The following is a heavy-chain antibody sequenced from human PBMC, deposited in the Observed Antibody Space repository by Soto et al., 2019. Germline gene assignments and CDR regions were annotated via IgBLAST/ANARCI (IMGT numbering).Heavy chain of an antibody. CDR1: GYTFTSYA. J-gene: IGHJ1*01. CDR3: ARESGSNHFQH. V-gene: IGHV1-3*01. Sequence: QVQLVQSGAEVKKPGASVKVSCKASGYTFTSYAMHWVRQAPGQRLEWMGWINAGNGNTKYSQKFQGRVTITSDTSASTAYMELSSLRSEDTSVYYWARESGSNHFQHWGQGTLVTVSS. CDR2: INAGNGNT. D-gene: IGHD6-25*01.